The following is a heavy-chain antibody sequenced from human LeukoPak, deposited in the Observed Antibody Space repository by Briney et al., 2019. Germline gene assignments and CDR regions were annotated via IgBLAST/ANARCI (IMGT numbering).Heavy chain of an antibody. CDR3: ARGRVRGVIITPYYYYGMDV. CDR2: IYHSGST. Sequence: SGTLSLTCAASGGSISSSNWWSWVRQPPGKGLEWIGGIYHSGSTNYNPSLKSRVTISVDKSKNQFSLKLSSVTAADTAVYYCARGRVRGVIITPYYYYGMDVWGKGTTVTVSS. V-gene: IGHV4-4*02. CDR1: GGSISSSNW. J-gene: IGHJ6*04. D-gene: IGHD3-10*01.